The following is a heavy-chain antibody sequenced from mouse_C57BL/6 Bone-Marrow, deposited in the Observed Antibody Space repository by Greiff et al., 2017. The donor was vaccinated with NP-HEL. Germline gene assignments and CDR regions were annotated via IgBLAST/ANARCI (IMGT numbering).Heavy chain of an antibody. V-gene: IGHV5-12*01. J-gene: IGHJ4*01. CDR3: ARHESYGSSLYAMDY. Sequence: EVKVVESGGGLVQPGGSLKLSCAASGFTFSDYYMYWVRQTPEKRLEWVAYISNGGGSTYYPDTVKGRFTISRDNAKNTLYLQMSRLKSEDTAMYYCARHESYGSSLYAMDYWGQGTSVTVSS. CDR2: ISNGGGST. D-gene: IGHD1-1*01. CDR1: GFTFSDYY.